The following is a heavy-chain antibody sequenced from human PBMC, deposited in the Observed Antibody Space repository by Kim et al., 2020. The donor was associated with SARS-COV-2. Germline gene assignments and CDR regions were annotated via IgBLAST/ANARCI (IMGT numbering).Heavy chain of an antibody. V-gene: IGHV4-39*01. CDR1: GGSISRSSYF. CDR3: VVSTRAD. CDR2: IDACGTT. J-gene: IGHJ4*02. D-gene: IGHD3-10*01. Sequence: SETLSLTCSVSGGSISRSSYFWGWIRQPPGKGLEWIGRIDACGTTDYNPTLRSRVSISVDTSKNQFFLNLMSVAAAGTAVYFCVVSTRADWGQGGL.